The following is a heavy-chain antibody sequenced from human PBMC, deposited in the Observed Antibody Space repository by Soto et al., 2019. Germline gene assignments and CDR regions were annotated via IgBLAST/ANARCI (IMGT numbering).Heavy chain of an antibody. D-gene: IGHD3-22*01. J-gene: IGHJ3*02. CDR1: GFTFSSYD. CDR2: IGTAGDT. CDR3: ARGISEYYYDSSGYRRAFDI. V-gene: IGHV3-13*01. Sequence: EVQLVESGGGLVQPGGSLRLSCAASGFTFSSYDMHWVRQATGKVLECVSAIGTAGDTYYPGSVKGRFTISRENAKNSLYLQMNSLRAEDTAVYYCARGISEYYYDSSGYRRAFDIWGQGTMVTVSS.